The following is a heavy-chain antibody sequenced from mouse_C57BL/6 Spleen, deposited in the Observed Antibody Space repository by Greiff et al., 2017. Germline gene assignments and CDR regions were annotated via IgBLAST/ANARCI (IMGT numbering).Heavy chain of an antibody. Sequence: EVKLQESGPGLVKPSQSLSLTCSVTGYSITSGYYWNWIRQFPGNKLKWMGYISYDGSNNYNPSLKNRISITRDTSKNQFFLKLNSVTTEDTATYYCARSYYYGSSTGDYWDQGTTL. CDR2: ISYDGSN. V-gene: IGHV3-6*01. D-gene: IGHD1-1*01. CDR3: ARSYYYGSSTGDY. J-gene: IGHJ2*01. CDR1: GYSITSGYY.